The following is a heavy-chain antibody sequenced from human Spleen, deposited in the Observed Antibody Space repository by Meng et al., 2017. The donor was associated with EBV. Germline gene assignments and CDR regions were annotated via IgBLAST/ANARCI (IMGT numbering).Heavy chain of an antibody. CDR2: IYDGGTT. Sequence: QVQLQESGPGLVKPSXXLSLTCTVSGASVSGGTYHWSWIRQPPGKELEWIGYIYDGGTTIYNPSLKSRVTILVDASKNQFSLKLTSVTTADTAVYYCAESRSSTPGVVDYWGQGTLVTVSS. CDR1: GASVSGGTYH. J-gene: IGHJ4*02. V-gene: IGHV4-61*01. CDR3: AESRSSTPGVVDY. D-gene: IGHD3-10*01.